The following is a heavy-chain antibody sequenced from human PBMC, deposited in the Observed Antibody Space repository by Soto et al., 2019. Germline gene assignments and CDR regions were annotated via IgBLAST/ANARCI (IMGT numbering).Heavy chain of an antibody. V-gene: IGHV1-46*01. CDR2: INPSGGST. CDR1: GYTFTSYY. J-gene: IGHJ4*02. Sequence: ASVKVSCKASGYTFTSYYMHWVRQAPGQGLEWMGVINPSGGSTSYAQKFQGRVTMTRDTSTSTVYMELSSLRSEDTAVYYCAREGVYCSGGSCFIDYWGQATLVTVSS. D-gene: IGHD2-15*01. CDR3: AREGVYCSGGSCFIDY.